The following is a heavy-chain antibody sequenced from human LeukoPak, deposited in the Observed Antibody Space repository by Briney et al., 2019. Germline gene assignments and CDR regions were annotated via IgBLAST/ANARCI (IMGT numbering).Heavy chain of an antibody. Sequence: GASVKVSCKASGYTFTSYYMHWVRQAPGQGLEWMGIINPSGGSTSYAQKFQGRVTMTRDTSTSTVYMELSSLRSEDTAVYYCAGEYSSSYYYYYYMDVWGKGTTVTVSS. V-gene: IGHV1-46*01. CDR2: INPSGGST. CDR1: GYTFTSYY. CDR3: AGEYSSSYYYYYYMDV. J-gene: IGHJ6*03. D-gene: IGHD6-6*01.